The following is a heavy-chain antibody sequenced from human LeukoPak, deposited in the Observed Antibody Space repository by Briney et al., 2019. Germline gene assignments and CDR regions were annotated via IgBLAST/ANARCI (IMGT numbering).Heavy chain of an antibody. CDR2: IIPIFGTA. CDR3: ARDHWEVGATTPWFDP. J-gene: IGHJ5*02. V-gene: IGHV1-69*13. CDR1: GGTFSSYA. Sequence: SVKVSFKASGGTFSSYAISWVRQAPGQGLEWMGGIIPIFGTANYAQKFQGRVTITADESTSTAYMELSSLRSEDTAVYYCARDHWEVGATTPWFDPWGQGTLVTVSS. D-gene: IGHD1-26*01.